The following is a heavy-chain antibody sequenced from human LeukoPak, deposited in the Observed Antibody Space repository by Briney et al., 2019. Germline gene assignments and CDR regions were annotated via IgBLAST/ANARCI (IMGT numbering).Heavy chain of an antibody. CDR1: GYTFTTYG. V-gene: IGHV1-18*01. Sequence: APVKVSCKASGYTFTTYGLSWVRQSPGQGLEWMGWVSTYNGNTNYAQKLRGRVIITTDASTSTAFVELWSLTSDDTAVYYCTRDRHYKFDYWGQGTLVPVTS. J-gene: IGHJ4*02. CDR3: TRDRHYKFDY. CDR2: VSTYNGNT. D-gene: IGHD1-14*01.